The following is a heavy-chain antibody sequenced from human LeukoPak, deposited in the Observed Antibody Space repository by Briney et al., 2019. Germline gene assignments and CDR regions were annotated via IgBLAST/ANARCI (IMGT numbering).Heavy chain of an antibody. CDR1: GYTFTSYD. V-gene: IGHV1-8*03. D-gene: IGHD6-19*01. CDR3: ARVDSSGWSVDY. J-gene: IGHJ4*02. CDR2: MNPNSGNT. Sequence: ASVKVSCEASGYTFTSYDINWVRQATGQGLEWMGWMNPNSGNTGYAQKFQGRVTITRNTSISTAYMELSSLRSEDTAVYYCARVDSSGWSVDYWGQGTLVTVSS.